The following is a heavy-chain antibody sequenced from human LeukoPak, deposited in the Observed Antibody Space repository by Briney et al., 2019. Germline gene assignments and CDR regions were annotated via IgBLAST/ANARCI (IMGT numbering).Heavy chain of an antibody. CDR2: INPNSGGT. CDR1: GYTLTELS. J-gene: IGHJ5*02. D-gene: IGHD2-2*01. CDR3: ARDSEDIVVVPAAYPFDP. V-gene: IGHV1-2*02. Sequence: RASVKVSCKVSGYTLTELSMHWVRQAPGKGLEWMGWINPNSGGTNYAQKFQGRVTMTRDTSISTAYMELSRLRSDDTAVYYCARDSEDIVVVPAAYPFDPWGQGTLVTVSS.